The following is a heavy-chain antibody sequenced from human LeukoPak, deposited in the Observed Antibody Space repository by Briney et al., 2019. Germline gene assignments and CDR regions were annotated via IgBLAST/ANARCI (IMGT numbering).Heavy chain of an antibody. D-gene: IGHD3-22*01. CDR3: ARLSIGVTMIVVAQDNAFDI. CDR1: GGSISSGHYY. J-gene: IGHJ3*02. Sequence: SQTLSLTCTVSGGSISSGHYYWSWIRQPPGKGLEWIGSIYYSGSTYYNPSLKSRVTISVDTSKNQFSLKLSSVTAADTAVYYCARLSIGVTMIVVAQDNAFDIWGQGTMVTVSS. CDR2: IYYSGST. V-gene: IGHV4-39*01.